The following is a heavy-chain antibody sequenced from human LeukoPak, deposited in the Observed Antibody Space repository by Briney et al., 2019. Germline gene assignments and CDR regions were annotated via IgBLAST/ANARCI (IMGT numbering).Heavy chain of an antibody. V-gene: IGHV3-15*01. J-gene: IGHJ4*02. CDR3: TIEPRWEQKGWVDY. CDR2: IKSKTNGGTT. CDR1: GFTFSNYW. Sequence: GGSLRLSCAASGFTFSNYWMGWVRQAPGKGLEWVGRIKSKTNGGTTDYAAPVKGRFTISRDDSNNTLYLQMDSLKTEDTAVYYCTIEPRWEQKGWVDYWGQGTLVTTSS. D-gene: IGHD1-26*01.